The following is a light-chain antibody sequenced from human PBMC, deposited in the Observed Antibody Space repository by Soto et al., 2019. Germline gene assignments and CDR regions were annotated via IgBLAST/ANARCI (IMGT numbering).Light chain of an antibody. CDR1: QSVTSNS. Sequence: EIVLTQSPGTLSLSPGERATLSCRASQSVTSNSLAWSQHKPGQAPRLLMYGASNRATGIPDRFSGSGSGTDFPLTISRLEPEDFAVYYCQQYGSSPITFGQGTRLEIK. J-gene: IGKJ5*01. CDR3: QQYGSSPIT. V-gene: IGKV3-20*01. CDR2: GAS.